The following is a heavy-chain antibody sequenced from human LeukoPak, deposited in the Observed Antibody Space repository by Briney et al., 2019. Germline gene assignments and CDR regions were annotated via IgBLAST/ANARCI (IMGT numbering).Heavy chain of an antibody. CDR1: GGSISSYY. CDR3: ARGIVGATRGFDY. J-gene: IGHJ4*02. Sequence: PSETLSLTCTVSGGSISSYYWSWIRRPPGKGLEWIGYIYYSGSTNYNPSLKSRVTISVDTSKNQFSLKLSSVTAADTAVYYCARGIVGATRGFDYWGQGTLVTVSS. V-gene: IGHV4-59*01. D-gene: IGHD1-26*01. CDR2: IYYSGST.